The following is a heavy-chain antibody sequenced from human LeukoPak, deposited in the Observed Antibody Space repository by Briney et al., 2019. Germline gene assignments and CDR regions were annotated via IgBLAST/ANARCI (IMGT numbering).Heavy chain of an antibody. CDR2: LHHSGGI. J-gene: IGHJ4*02. CDR3: ARHKRPPSRPYYFDY. V-gene: IGHV4-34*01. CDR1: GGSFSGYY. Sequence: SETLSLTCAVYGGSFSGYYWSWIRQPPGKGLEWIGNLHHSGGIYYNPSLKSRVTISGDTSKNQFSLKLSSVTAADTAVYYCARHKRPPSRPYYFDYWGQGTLVTVSS.